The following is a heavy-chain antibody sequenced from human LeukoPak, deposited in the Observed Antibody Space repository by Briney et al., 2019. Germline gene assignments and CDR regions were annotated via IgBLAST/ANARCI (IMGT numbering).Heavy chain of an antibody. V-gene: IGHV4-59*12. D-gene: IGHD3-9*01. CDR3: ARSHYDILTGYYSLAHFDY. CDR1: GGSISSYY. CDR2: IYYSGST. Sequence: PSETLSLTCTVSGGSISSYYWSWIRQPPGKGLEWIGYIYYSGSTYYNPSLKSRVTLSVDTSKNQFSLKLSSVTAADTALYYCARSHYDILTGYYSLAHFDYWGQGTLVTVSS. J-gene: IGHJ4*02.